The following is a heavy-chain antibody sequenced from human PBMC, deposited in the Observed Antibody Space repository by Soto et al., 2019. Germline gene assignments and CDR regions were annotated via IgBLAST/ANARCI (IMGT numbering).Heavy chain of an antibody. Sequence: SVKVSCKASGGTFSSYAISWVRQAPGQGLEWMGGIIPIFGTANYAQKLQGRVTITADESTSTAYMELSSLRSEDTAVYYCARVGTYYYDSSGYYYGMDVWGQGTTVTVSS. CDR1: GGTFSSYA. V-gene: IGHV1-69*13. D-gene: IGHD3-22*01. J-gene: IGHJ6*02. CDR3: ARVGTYYYDSSGYYYGMDV. CDR2: IIPIFGTA.